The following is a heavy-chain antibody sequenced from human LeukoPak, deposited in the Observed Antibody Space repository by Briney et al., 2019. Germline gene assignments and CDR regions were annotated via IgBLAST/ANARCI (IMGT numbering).Heavy chain of an antibody. CDR2: IYSGGST. CDR3: ARGGRGSSWFDN. CDR1: GFTVSSNY. D-gene: IGHD6-13*01. V-gene: IGHV3-66*01. J-gene: IGHJ4*02. Sequence: GGSPRLSCAASGFTVSSNYMTWVRQAPGKGLEWVSVIYSGGSTYYADSVKGRFTISRDNSKNTVHLQMNSLRAEDTAVYYCARGGRGSSWFDNWGQGTLVTVSS.